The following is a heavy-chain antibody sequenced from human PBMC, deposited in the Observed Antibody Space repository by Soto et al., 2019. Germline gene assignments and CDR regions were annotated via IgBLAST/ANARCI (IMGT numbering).Heavy chain of an antibody. CDR3: ARDHSPFVLMVYATY. J-gene: IGHJ4*02. Sequence: ASVKVSCKASGYTFTSYGISWVRRAPGQGLEWMGWISAYNGNTNYAQKLQGRVTMTTGTSTSTAYMELRSLRSDDTAVYYCARDHSPFVLMVYATYWGQGTLVTVSS. CDR1: GYTFTSYG. V-gene: IGHV1-18*01. CDR2: ISAYNGNT. D-gene: IGHD2-8*01.